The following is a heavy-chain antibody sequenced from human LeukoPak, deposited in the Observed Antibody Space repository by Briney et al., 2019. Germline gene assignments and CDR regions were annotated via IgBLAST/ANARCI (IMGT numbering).Heavy chain of an antibody. Sequence: ASVKVFCKASGYTFTGYYMHWVRQAPGQGLEWMGWINPNSGGTNYAQKFQGRVTMTRDTSISTAYMELSRLRSDDTAVYYCARGAYYYDSSGYYPFDYWGQGTLVTVSS. V-gene: IGHV1-2*02. CDR3: ARGAYYYDSSGYYPFDY. D-gene: IGHD3-22*01. CDR2: INPNSGGT. CDR1: GYTFTGYY. J-gene: IGHJ4*02.